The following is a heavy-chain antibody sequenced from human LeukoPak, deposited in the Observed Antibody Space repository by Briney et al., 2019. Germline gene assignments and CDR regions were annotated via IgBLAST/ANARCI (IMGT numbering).Heavy chain of an antibody. J-gene: IGHJ4*02. CDR2: ISDDGSNK. D-gene: IGHD3-22*01. Sequence: GGSLRLSCAASGFTFSNYAMHWVRQAPGKGLEWVAVISDDGSNKYYADSVKGRFTISRDNSKNTLHLQMNSLRVEDTAVYYCARDPGPGTMIVLVITEVDSWGQGSLVTVSS. CDR1: GFTFSNYA. CDR3: ARDPGPGTMIVLVITEVDS. V-gene: IGHV3-30*01.